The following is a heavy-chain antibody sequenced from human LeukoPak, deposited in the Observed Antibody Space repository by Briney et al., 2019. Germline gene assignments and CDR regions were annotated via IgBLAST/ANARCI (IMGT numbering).Heavy chain of an antibody. D-gene: IGHD6-19*01. CDR1: GGSISSYY. CDR2: IYYSGST. V-gene: IGHV4-59*01. Sequence: SETLSLTCTVSGGSISSYYWSWIRRPPGKGLEWIGYIYYSGSTNYNPSLKSRVTISVDTSKNQFSLKLSSVTAADTAVYYCARAIAVARFDYWGQGTLVTVSS. CDR3: ARAIAVARFDY. J-gene: IGHJ4*02.